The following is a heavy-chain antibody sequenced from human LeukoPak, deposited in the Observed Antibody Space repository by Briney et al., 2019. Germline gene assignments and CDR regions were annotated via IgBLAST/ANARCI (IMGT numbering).Heavy chain of an antibody. CDR2: IYSGGST. V-gene: IGHV3-66*02. Sequence: AGGSLRLSCAASGFTVSSNYMSWVRQAPGKGLEWVSVIYSGGSTYYADSVKGRFTISRDNSKNTLYLQMNSLRAEDTAVYYCARGRRDGYNLYYFDYWGQGTLVTVSS. D-gene: IGHD5-24*01. J-gene: IGHJ4*02. CDR1: GFTVSSNY. CDR3: ARGRRDGYNLYYFDY.